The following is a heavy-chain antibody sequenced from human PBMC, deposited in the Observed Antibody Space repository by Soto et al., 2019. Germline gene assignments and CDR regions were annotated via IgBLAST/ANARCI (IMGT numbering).Heavy chain of an antibody. V-gene: IGHV3-23*01. Sequence: EVQLLESEGGLVQPGGSLRLSCAASGFTFSSYAMNWVRQAPGEGLEWVSAINGNGGSTYYADSVKGRFTISRDNSKNTLYLQMNSLRAEDTAVYYCAKADRAVDTFMVALEYWGQGTLVTVSS. D-gene: IGHD5-18*01. J-gene: IGHJ4*02. CDR3: AKADRAVDTFMVALEY. CDR1: GFTFSSYA. CDR2: INGNGGST.